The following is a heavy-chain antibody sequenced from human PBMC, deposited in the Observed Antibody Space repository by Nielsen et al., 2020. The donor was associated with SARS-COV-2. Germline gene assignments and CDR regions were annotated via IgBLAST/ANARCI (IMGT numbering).Heavy chain of an antibody. Sequence: GESLKISCAASGFTFSSYAMHWVRQAPGKGLEWVAVISYDGSNKYYADSVKGRFTISRDNSKNTLYLQMNSLRAEDTAVYYCARESIQSSDFDYWGQGTLVTVSS. D-gene: IGHD2-21*01. CDR3: ARESIQSSDFDY. CDR2: ISYDGSNK. CDR1: GFTFSSYA. J-gene: IGHJ4*02. V-gene: IGHV3-30-3*01.